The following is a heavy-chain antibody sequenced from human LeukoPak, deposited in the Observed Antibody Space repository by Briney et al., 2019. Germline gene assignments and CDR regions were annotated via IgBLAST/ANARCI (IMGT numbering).Heavy chain of an antibody. V-gene: IGHV3-23*01. D-gene: IGHD3-10*01. J-gene: IGHJ6*02. CDR3: AKGAFRDYYGSGSYYSVYYYGMDV. CDR1: GFTFSSYA. CDR2: ISGSGGST. Sequence: GGSLRLSCAASGFTFSSYAMSWVRQAPGQGQDWVSAISGSGGSTYYADSVKGRFTISRDNSKNTLYLQMNSLRAEDTAVYYCAKGAFRDYYGSGSYYSVYYYGMDVWGQGTTVTVSS.